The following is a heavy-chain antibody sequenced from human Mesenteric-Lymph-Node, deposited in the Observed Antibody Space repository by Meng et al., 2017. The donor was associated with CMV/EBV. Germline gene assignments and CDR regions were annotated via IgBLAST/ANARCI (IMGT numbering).Heavy chain of an antibody. D-gene: IGHD5-24*01. Sequence: SETLSLTCTVSGGSISTYYWSWVRQPPGKGLEWIGYIYYSGSTIYNPSLKTRVTMSVDTSKNQFSLKLSSVTAADTAVYYCARLEMATIALGTWGQGTLVTVSS. CDR1: GGSISTYY. CDR3: ARLEMATIALGT. V-gene: IGHV4-59*08. J-gene: IGHJ4*02. CDR2: IYYSGST.